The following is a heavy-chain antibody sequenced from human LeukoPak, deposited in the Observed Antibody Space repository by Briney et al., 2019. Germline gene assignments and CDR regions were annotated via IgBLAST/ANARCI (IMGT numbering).Heavy chain of an antibody. V-gene: IGHV4-39*07. CDR1: GGSISSSSYY. CDR2: IYYSGST. D-gene: IGHD3-16*02. Sequence: PSETLSLTCTVSGGSISSSSYYWGWIRQPPGKGLEWIGSIYYSGSTYYNPSLKSRVTISVDTSKNQFSLKLSSVAAADTAVYYCARAVAWGNYVWGSYRYTGFDYWGQGTLVTVSS. J-gene: IGHJ4*02. CDR3: ARAVAWGNYVWGSYRYTGFDY.